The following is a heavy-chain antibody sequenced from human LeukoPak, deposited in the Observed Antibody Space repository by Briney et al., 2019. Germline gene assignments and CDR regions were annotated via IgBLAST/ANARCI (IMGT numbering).Heavy chain of an antibody. CDR1: GYSMSSGYY. Sequence: SETLSLTCTVSGYSMSSGYYWGWIRQPPGRGLEWIGSMYHTGSTYYNPSLKSRVTISVDTSKNQFSLKLSSVTAADTAVYYCARAAYYVGWFDPWGQGTLVTVSS. J-gene: IGHJ5*02. V-gene: IGHV4-38-2*02. D-gene: IGHD1-26*01. CDR2: MYHTGST. CDR3: ARAAYYVGWFDP.